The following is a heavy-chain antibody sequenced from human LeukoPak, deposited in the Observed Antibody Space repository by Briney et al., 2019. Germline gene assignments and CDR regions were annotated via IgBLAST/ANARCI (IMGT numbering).Heavy chain of an antibody. J-gene: IGHJ2*01. Sequence: GGSLRLSCAASGFTFSSYWMHWVRQAPGKGLVWVSRINTDGSSTSYADSVKGRFTISRDNAKNTLYLQMNSLRAEDTAVYYCAREPDCSSTSCYKETVPENWYFDLWGRGTLVTVSS. CDR1: GFTFSSYW. CDR2: INTDGSST. V-gene: IGHV3-74*01. CDR3: AREPDCSSTSCYKETVPENWYFDL. D-gene: IGHD2-2*02.